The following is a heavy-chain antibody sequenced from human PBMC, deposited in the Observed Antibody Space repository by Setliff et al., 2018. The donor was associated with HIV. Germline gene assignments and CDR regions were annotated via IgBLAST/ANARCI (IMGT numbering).Heavy chain of an antibody. CDR2: ISVDKGDT. CDR1: GYTFSTHS. D-gene: IGHD5-12*01. Sequence: ASVKVSCKASGYTFSTHSITWVRQAPGQGLEWMGWISVDKGDTNYAQKLQGRVTMTTDTSTSTAYMELRSLRSGDTAVYYCARGRWLQSAFDYWGQGTLVTVSS. CDR3: ARGRWLQSAFDY. V-gene: IGHV1-18*01. J-gene: IGHJ4*02.